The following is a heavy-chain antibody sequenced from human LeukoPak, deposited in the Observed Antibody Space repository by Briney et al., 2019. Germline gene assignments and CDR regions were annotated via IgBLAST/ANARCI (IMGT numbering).Heavy chain of an antibody. D-gene: IGHD7-27*01. V-gene: IGHV1-46*01. CDR2: ITPSGGSK. Sequence: GASVKVSCKASGYTFTGYCMHWVRQAPGQGLEWMGIITPSGGSKNYAQKCRGRVTMTRDTSTSTVYMDLSSLRSEDTAVYYCARGWGTVKYNYWYFDLWGRGTLVTVSS. J-gene: IGHJ2*01. CDR1: GYTFTGYC. CDR3: ARGWGTVKYNYWYFDL.